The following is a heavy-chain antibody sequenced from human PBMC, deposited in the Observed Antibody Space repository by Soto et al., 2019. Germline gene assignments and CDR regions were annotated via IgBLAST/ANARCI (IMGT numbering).Heavy chain of an antibody. Sequence: QVQLVESGGGVVQPGRSLRLSCAASGFTFSSYGMHWVRQAPGKGLEWVAVISYDGSNKYYADSVKGRFTISRDNSKNTLYLQMNSLRAEDTAVYYCAKDLTSIAARPSYWGQGTLVTVSS. J-gene: IGHJ4*02. CDR2: ISYDGSNK. CDR3: AKDLTSIAARPSY. V-gene: IGHV3-30*18. CDR1: GFTFSSYG. D-gene: IGHD6-6*01.